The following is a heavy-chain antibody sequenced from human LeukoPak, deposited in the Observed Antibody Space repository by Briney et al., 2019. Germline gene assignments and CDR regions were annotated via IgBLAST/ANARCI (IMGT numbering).Heavy chain of an antibody. D-gene: IGHD3-10*01. CDR2: IYHSGST. CDR3: ARDGAGSLHYYYGMDV. J-gene: IGHJ6*04. Sequence: PPQSLSPTCTVSRGSISSGGYYWSWIRHPPRKGLEWIAYIYHSGSTKYNPSLKSRVTISLDTSKNQLSLKLSSVTAADTAVYYCARDGAGSLHYYYGMDVWGKGTTVAVSS. V-gene: IGHV4-61*08. CDR1: RGSISSGGYY.